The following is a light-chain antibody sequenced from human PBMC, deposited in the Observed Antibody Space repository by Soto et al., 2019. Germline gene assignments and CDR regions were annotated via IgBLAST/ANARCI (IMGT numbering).Light chain of an antibody. V-gene: IGKV1-5*03. CDR1: QSISSW. J-gene: IGKJ4*01. Sequence: DIQMTQSPSTLSASVGDRVTITCRASQSISSWLAWYQQKPGKAPKLLIYKAASLESGVPSRFSGSGSGTEFTLTISSLQPDDFATYYCQQYNSYWLTFGGGTKVEIK. CDR3: QQYNSYWLT. CDR2: KAA.